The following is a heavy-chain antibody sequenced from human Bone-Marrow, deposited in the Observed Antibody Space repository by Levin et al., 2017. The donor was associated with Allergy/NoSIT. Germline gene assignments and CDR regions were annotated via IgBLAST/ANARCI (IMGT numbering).Heavy chain of an antibody. V-gene: IGHV1-69*01. CDR2: IMSVSGTA. Sequence: KISCKASGGTFSSFAINWVRQAPGQGLEWMGGIMSVSGTAEYAQKFQGRVTITAAESTSTVYMEVSSLTSEDTAVYYCASLKGVDYYYGLDVWGQGTTVTVSS. CDR3: ASLKGVDYYYGLDV. J-gene: IGHJ6*02. D-gene: IGHD2-15*01. CDR1: GGTFSSFA.